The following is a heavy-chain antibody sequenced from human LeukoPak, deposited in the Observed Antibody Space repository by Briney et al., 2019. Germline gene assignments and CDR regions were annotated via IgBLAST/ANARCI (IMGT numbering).Heavy chain of an antibody. CDR2: IYYSGST. CDR3: VREVKGYGSSWYQNWFDP. CDR1: GGSISSGDYY. D-gene: IGHD6-13*01. V-gene: IGHV4-30-4*01. J-gene: IGHJ5*02. Sequence: SETPSLTCTVSGGSISSGDYYWSWIRQPPGKGLEWIGYIYYSGSTYYNPSLKSRVTTSIDTSKSQFSLKMSSVTAADTAVYYCVREVKGYGSSWYQNWFDPWSQGTLVTVSS.